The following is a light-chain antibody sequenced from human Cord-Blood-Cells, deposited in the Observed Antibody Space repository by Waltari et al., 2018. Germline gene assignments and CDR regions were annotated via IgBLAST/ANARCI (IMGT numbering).Light chain of an antibody. CDR3: QQSYSAPRT. CDR1: QSISSY. V-gene: IGKV1-39*01. CDR2: AAS. Sequence: DIQMTQYPSSLSASVGDRVNITCRASQSISSYLNWYQQKPGKAPKLLIYAASSLQSGVPSRFSGSGSGTDFTLTISSLQPEDVATYYCQQSYSAPRTFGQGTKLEIK. J-gene: IGKJ2*01.